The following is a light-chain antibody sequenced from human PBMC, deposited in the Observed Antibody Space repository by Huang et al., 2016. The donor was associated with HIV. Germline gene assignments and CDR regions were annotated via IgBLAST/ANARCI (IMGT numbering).Light chain of an antibody. V-gene: IGKV4-1*01. J-gene: IGKJ2*01. Sequence: DIVMTQSPDSMAVSLGERATINCKSSQSVLYSSNNQNYLACYQQKPGQPPKLLIYWASTRESGVPDRFSGSGSGTDFTLTISSLQADDVAVYYCQQYYNTPQTFGQGTKLEIK. CDR3: QQYYNTPQT. CDR1: QSVLYSSNNQNY. CDR2: WAS.